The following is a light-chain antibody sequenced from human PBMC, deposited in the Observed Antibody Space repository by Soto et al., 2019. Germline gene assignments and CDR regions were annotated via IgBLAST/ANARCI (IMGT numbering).Light chain of an antibody. Sequence: QSVLTQPPSVSGAPGQRVTISCTGSSSNIGAGYDVHWYLQLPGTAPKLLIYVNTNRPSGVPDRFSSSKSGTSASLAITGLQAEDEADYYCQSYDSSLSGVVFGGGTKLTVL. CDR3: QSYDSSLSGVV. V-gene: IGLV1-40*01. CDR2: VNT. CDR1: SSNIGAGYD. J-gene: IGLJ2*01.